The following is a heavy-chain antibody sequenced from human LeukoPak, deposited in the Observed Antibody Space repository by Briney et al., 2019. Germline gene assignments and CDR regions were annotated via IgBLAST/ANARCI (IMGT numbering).Heavy chain of an antibody. J-gene: IGHJ4*02. V-gene: IGHV3-30-3*01. CDR3: ARDPRL. Sequence: GGSLRLSCAASGFTFSSYATHWVRQAPGKGLEWVAVISYDGSNKYYADSVKGRFTISRDNSKNTLYLQVNSLRTEDTAVYYCARDPRLWGQGTLVIVPS. CDR2: ISYDGSNK. CDR1: GFTFSSYA.